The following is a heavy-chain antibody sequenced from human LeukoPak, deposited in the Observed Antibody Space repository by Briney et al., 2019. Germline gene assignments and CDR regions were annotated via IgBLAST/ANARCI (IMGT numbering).Heavy chain of an antibody. CDR1: GYSISSGYH. D-gene: IGHD6-6*01. CDR3: ASLEYSSSSTWFDP. J-gene: IGHJ5*02. Sequence: SETLSLTCGVSGYSISSGYHWGWIRQPTGKGLEWIGSMSHSGSTYYNPSLKSRVTISVDTSKNQFSVKLSSVTAADTAVYYCASLEYSSSSTWFDPWGQGTLVTVSS. CDR2: MSHSGST. V-gene: IGHV4-38-2*01.